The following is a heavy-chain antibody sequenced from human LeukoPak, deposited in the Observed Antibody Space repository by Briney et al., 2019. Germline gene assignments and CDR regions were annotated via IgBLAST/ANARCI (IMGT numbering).Heavy chain of an antibody. Sequence: GGSLRLSCAASGFTFDDYGMSWVRQAPGKGLEWVSGINWDGGSTGYADSVKGRFTISRDNAKNSLYLQMNSLRAEDTALYYCAREEGGGSYGTCDYWGQGTLVTVSS. CDR3: AREEGGGSYGTCDY. V-gene: IGHV3-20*04. D-gene: IGHD1-26*01. J-gene: IGHJ4*02. CDR1: GFTFDDYG. CDR2: INWDGGST.